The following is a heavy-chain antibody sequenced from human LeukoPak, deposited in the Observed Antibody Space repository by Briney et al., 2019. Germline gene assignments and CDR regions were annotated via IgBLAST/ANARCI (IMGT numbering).Heavy chain of an antibody. CDR2: INTNTGNP. Sequence: ASVKVSCKASGYAFTSYAMNWVRQAPGQGLEWMGWINTNTGNPTYARGFTGRFVFSLDTSVSTAYLQISSLKAEDTAVYYCARGGGVPGEQLDPGAFDIWGQGTMVTVSS. J-gene: IGHJ3*02. D-gene: IGHD6-13*01. V-gene: IGHV7-4-1*02. CDR3: ARGGGVPGEQLDPGAFDI. CDR1: GYAFTSYA.